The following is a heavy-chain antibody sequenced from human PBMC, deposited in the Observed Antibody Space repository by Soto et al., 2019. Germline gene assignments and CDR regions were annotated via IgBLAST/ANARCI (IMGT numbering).Heavy chain of an antibody. J-gene: IGHJ3*01. CDR3: VRDLGRPVGSLKNDGFDL. V-gene: IGHV3-33*01. D-gene: IGHD1-26*01. CDR2: IWYDGSTK. Sequence: QIQLVESGGGVVQPGRSLRLSCTASGLNFRSYGMHWVRQAPGKGLEWVSVIWYDGSTKYYAYSVKGRFTTSRDTSKHPLYLQMDSVRAEDTAMYYCVRDLGRPVGSLKNDGFDLWGQVAMVTVSS. CDR1: GLNFRSYG.